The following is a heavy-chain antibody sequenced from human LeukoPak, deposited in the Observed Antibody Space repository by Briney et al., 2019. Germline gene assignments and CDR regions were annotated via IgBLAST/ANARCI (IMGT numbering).Heavy chain of an antibody. J-gene: IGHJ4*02. CDR1: GFTFSSYA. Sequence: GGSLRLSCAASGFTFSSYAMTWVRQAPGKGMEWVSLISGDSADTYYAESLKGRFTISRDNSKNTLYLQMTSLRDEDTALYYCARGGTTFTKLGPDYWGQGTLVTVSS. V-gene: IGHV3-23*01. CDR3: ARGGTTFTKLGPDY. CDR2: ISGDSADT. D-gene: IGHD7-27*01.